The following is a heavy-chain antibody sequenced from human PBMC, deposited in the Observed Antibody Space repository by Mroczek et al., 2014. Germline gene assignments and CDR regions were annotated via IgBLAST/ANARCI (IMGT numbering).Heavy chain of an antibody. V-gene: IGHV3-33*01. Sequence: QVQLVESGGGVVQPGRSLRLSCAASGFTFSSYGMHWVRQAPGKGLEWVAVIWYDGSNKYYADSVKGRFTISRDNSKNTLYLQMNSLRAEDTAVYYCVRRSGDGLLSDWFDPWGQGTLVTVSS. D-gene: IGHD2-2*01. CDR3: VRRSGDGLLSDWFDP. CDR2: IWYDGSNK. CDR1: GFTFSSYG. J-gene: IGHJ5*02.